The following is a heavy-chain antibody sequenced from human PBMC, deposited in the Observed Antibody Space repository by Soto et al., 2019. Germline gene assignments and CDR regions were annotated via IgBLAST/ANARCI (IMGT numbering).Heavy chain of an antibody. CDR3: ARADIVVVPTAERPHYYYYGMDV. Sequence: PGESLKISCAVSGFSFRSSPMSWVRRAPGKGLEWVSGINGGDDSKHYAESVRGRFTITRDNSKNTLLLQMNSLRAADTAVYYCARADIVVVPTAERPHYYYYGMDVWGQGTTVTVSS. V-gene: IGHV3-23*01. CDR1: GFSFRSSP. D-gene: IGHD2-2*01. CDR2: INGGDDSK. J-gene: IGHJ6*02.